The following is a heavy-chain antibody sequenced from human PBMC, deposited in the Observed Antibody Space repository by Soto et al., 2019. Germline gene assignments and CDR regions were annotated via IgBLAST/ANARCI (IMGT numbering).Heavy chain of an antibody. J-gene: IGHJ4*02. CDR1: GYTFTGHY. V-gene: IGHV1-2*02. CDR2: IGPESGAT. Sequence: ASVKVSCKASGYTFTGHYIHWVRQAPEQGPEWMGEIGPESGATRYAQRLQGRVTMTRDMSISTVYMELNNLSPDDTAVYYCGRGRSGQIVVFYWGQGTPVTVSS. CDR3: GRGRSGQIVVFY. D-gene: IGHD1-26*01.